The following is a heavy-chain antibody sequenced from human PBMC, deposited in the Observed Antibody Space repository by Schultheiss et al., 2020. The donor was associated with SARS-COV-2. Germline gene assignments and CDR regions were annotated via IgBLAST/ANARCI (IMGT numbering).Heavy chain of an antibody. CDR2: IYYSGST. J-gene: IGHJ3*02. Sequence: SQTLSLTCTVSGGSISSSSYYWGWIRQPAGKGLEWIGYIYYSGSTNYNPSLKSRVTISVDTSKNQFSLKLSSVTAADTAVYYCARDAPDTAMVNGAFDIWGQGTMVTVSS. D-gene: IGHD5-18*01. V-gene: IGHV4-61*10. CDR3: ARDAPDTAMVNGAFDI. CDR1: GGSISSSSYY.